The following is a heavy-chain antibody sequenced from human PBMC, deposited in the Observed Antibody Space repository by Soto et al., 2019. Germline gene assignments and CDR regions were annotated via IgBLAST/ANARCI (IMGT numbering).Heavy chain of an antibody. D-gene: IGHD3-10*01. CDR1: GFTFNIYW. J-gene: IGHJ1*01. CDR2: INSDGSTT. V-gene: IGHV3-74*01. Sequence: GGSLRLSCAASGFTFNIYWMHWVRQAPGKGLVWVSRINSDGSTTSYADSVKGRFTISRDNAKNTLYLQMNSLRAEDTAVYYCARGTGGLQHWGHGTLVTVSS. CDR3: ARGTGGLQH.